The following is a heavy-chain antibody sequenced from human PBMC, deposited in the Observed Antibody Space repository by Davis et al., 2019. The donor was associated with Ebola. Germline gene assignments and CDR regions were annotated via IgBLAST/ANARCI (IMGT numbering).Heavy chain of an antibody. J-gene: IGHJ2*01. Sequence: GGSLRLSCAASGFTFSNAWMHWVRQAPGKGLEWVAVISYDGSNKYYADSVKGRFTISRDNSKNTLYLQMSSLRAEDTAVYYCARDLPGGDWYFDLWGRGTLVTVSS. CDR3: ARDLPGGDWYFDL. CDR2: ISYDGSNK. V-gene: IGHV3-30*03. D-gene: IGHD1-14*01. CDR1: GFTFSNAW.